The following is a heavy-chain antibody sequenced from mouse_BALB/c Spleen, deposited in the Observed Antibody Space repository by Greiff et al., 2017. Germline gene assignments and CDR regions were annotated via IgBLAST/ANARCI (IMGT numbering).Heavy chain of an antibody. J-gene: IGHJ4*01. V-gene: IGHV7-3*02. CDR3: ASSYYYGSSYAMDY. CDR2: IRNKANGYTT. D-gene: IGHD1-1*01. Sequence: EVKLVESGGGLVQPGGSLRLSCATSGFTFTDYYMSWVRQPPGKALECLGFIRNKANGYTTEYSASVKGRFTISRDNSQSILYLQMNTLRAEDSATYYCASSYYYGSSYAMDYWGQGTSVTVSS. CDR1: GFTFTDYY.